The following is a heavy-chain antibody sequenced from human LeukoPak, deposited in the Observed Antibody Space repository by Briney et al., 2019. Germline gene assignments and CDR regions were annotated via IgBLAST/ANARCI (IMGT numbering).Heavy chain of an antibody. CDR2: INQYGSER. V-gene: IGHV3-7*01. CDR3: ARDHVVDGLVFDY. CDR1: GFTFSSHW. D-gene: IGHD2-15*01. Sequence: GGSLRLSCAASGFTFSSHWMSWVRQAPGKGLEWVANINQYGSERNYVDSVKGRFTISRDNAKTSLYLQMNSLRAEDTAIYYCARDHVVDGLVFDYWGQGTLVTVSS. J-gene: IGHJ4*02.